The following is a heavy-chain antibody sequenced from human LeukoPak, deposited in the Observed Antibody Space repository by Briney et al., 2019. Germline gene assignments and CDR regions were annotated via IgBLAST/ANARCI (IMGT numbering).Heavy chain of an antibody. J-gene: IGHJ6*03. CDR2: INPSGGST. Sequence: GASVKVSCKASGYTFTSYYMHWVRQAPGQGLEWVGIINPSGGSTSYAQKFQGRVTMTRDTSTSTVYMELSSLRSEDTAVYYCARDDRGSSYFGYYYMDVWGKGTTVTVSS. CDR1: GYTFTSYY. V-gene: IGHV1-46*01. D-gene: IGHD6-13*01. CDR3: ARDDRGSSYFGYYYMDV.